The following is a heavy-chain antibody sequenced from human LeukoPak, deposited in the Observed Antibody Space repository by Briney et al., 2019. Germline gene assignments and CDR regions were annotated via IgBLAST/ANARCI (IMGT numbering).Heavy chain of an antibody. CDR2: ISYDGSNK. V-gene: IGHV3-30*18. CDR3: AKTSRYYYDNGAFDI. J-gene: IGHJ3*02. CDR1: GFTFSSYG. D-gene: IGHD3-22*01. Sequence: GGSLRLSCAASGFTFSSYGMHWVRQAPGKGLEWVAVISYDGSNKYYADSVKGRFTISRDNSKNTLYLQMNSLRAEDTAVYYCAKTSRYYYDNGAFDIWGQGTMVTVSS.